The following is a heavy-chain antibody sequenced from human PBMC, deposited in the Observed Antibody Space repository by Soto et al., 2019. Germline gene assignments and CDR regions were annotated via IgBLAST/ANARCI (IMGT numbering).Heavy chain of an antibody. CDR1: GYTFISYG. V-gene: IGHV1-18*04. D-gene: IGHD3-22*01. CDR3: ARDLLPTPEYYDCSGFQYYGMDV. CDR2: ISAYNRNT. Sequence: ASVKVSCKASGYTFISYGLHWVRQAPGQGLEWMGWISAYNRNTNYAQKLQGRLTMTTDTSTSTAYMELRSLRSDDTAVYYCARDLLPTPEYYDCSGFQYYGMDVWGPGTTVTGSS. J-gene: IGHJ6*02.